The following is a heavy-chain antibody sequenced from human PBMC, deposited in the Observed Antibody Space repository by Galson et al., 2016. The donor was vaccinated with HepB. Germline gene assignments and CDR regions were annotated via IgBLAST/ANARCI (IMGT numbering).Heavy chain of an antibody. D-gene: IGHD6-19*01. CDR2: IKPDGSEK. CDR3: ARALSSSGWTYWYFDL. V-gene: IGHV3-7*03. CDR1: RFTFINSW. Sequence: SLRLSCAASRFTFINSWMSWVRRAPGKGLEWVANIKPDGSEKYYVDSVKGRFTISRDNAQNSLILQMNGLRAEDTAVYYCARALSSSGWTYWYFDLWGRGTLVTVSS. J-gene: IGHJ2*01.